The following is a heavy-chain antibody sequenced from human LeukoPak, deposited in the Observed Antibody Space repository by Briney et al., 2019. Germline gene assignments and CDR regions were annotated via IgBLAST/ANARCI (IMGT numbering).Heavy chain of an antibody. CDR2: MNPNSGNT. V-gene: IGHV1-8*01. CDR3: ARAQEVDCDDSDAFDI. Sequence: ASVKVSCKASGYTFTSYDINWVRQATGQGLEWMGWMNPNSGNTGYAQKFQGRVTVTRNTSISTAYMELSSLRSEDTAVYYCARAQEVDCDDSDAFDIWGQGTMVTVSS. CDR1: GYTFTSYD. J-gene: IGHJ3*02. D-gene: IGHD2-21*02.